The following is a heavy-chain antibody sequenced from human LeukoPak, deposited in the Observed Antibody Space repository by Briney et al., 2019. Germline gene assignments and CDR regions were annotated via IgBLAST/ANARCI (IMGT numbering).Heavy chain of an antibody. CDR1: GYTFTSYY. CDR3: ARGLLGIPAAIL. Sequence: GASVKVSCKASGYTFTSYYMHWVRQAPGQGLEWMGIINPSGGSTSYAQKFQGRVTITADESTSTAYMELSSLRSEDTAVYYCARGLLGIPAAILWGQGTLVTVSS. D-gene: IGHD2-2*02. J-gene: IGHJ4*02. V-gene: IGHV1-46*01. CDR2: INPSGGST.